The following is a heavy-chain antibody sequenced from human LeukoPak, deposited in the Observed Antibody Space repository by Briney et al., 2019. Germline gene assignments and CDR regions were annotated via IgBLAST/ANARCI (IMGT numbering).Heavy chain of an antibody. J-gene: IGHJ5*02. CDR2: IYYSGST. D-gene: IGHD6-13*01. CDR1: GGSISSYY. CDR3: ARYRYSSSPWFDP. V-gene: IGHV4-59*01. Sequence: SETLSLTCTVSGGSISSYYWSWIRQPPGKGLEWIGYIYYSGSTNYNPSLKSRVTISVDTSKNQFSLKLSSVTAADTAVYYCARYRYSSSPWFDPWGQGTLVTVSS.